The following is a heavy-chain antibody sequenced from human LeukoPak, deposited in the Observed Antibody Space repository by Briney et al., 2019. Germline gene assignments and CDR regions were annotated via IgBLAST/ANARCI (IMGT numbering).Heavy chain of an antibody. D-gene: IGHD4-17*01. CDR3: ASLGPGYGDHGAFFDY. V-gene: IGHV4-30-4*01. Sequence: SETLSLTCTVSGGSISSGDDYWSWIRQPPGKGLEWIGYIYYSGSTYYNPSLKSRVTISVDTSKNQFSLKLSSVTAADTAVYYCASLGPGYGDHGAFFDYWGQGTLVTVSS. CDR2: IYYSGST. CDR1: GGSISSGDDY. J-gene: IGHJ4*02.